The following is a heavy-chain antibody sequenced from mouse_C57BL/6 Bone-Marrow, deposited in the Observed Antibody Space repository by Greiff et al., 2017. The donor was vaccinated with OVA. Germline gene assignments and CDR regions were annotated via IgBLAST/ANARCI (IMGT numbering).Heavy chain of an antibody. CDR3: AMGTTGWF. D-gene: IGHD2-3*01. J-gene: IGHJ1*03. Sequence: EVQLQQSGPELVKPGASVKISCKASGYTFTDYYMNWVKQSHGKSLEWIGDINPNNGGTSYNQKFKGKATLTVDKSSSTAYMELRSLTSEDSAVYYCAMGTTGWFWGTGTTVTVSS. CDR2: INPNNGGT. V-gene: IGHV1-26*01. CDR1: GYTFTDYY.